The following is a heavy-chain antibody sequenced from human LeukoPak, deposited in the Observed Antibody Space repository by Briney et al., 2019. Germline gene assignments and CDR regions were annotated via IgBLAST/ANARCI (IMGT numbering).Heavy chain of an antibody. D-gene: IGHD6-19*01. CDR1: GSTFSSYS. J-gene: IGHJ6*02. CDR3: ARDIAVAGYYYYGMDV. Sequence: GGSLRLSCAASGSTFSSYSMNWVRQAPGKGLEWVSSISSSSSYIYYADSVKGRFTISRDNAKNSLYLQMNSLRAEDTAVYYCARDIAVAGYYYYGMDVWGQGTTVTVSS. V-gene: IGHV3-21*01. CDR2: ISSSSSYI.